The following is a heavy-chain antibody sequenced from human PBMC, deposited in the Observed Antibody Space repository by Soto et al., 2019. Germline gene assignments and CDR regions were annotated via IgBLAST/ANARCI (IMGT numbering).Heavy chain of an antibody. D-gene: IGHD3-10*01. J-gene: IGHJ4*02. V-gene: IGHV1-18*01. CDR3: ARDLDGSGSYYTDY. Sequence: ASVKVSCKASGYIFISYGISWVRQAPGQGLEWMGRISAYNGNTNYAQNLQGRVTMTTDTSSSTAYMELRSLRSDDTAVYYCARDLDGSGSYYTDYWGPGTLVTVSS. CDR2: ISAYNGNT. CDR1: GYIFISYG.